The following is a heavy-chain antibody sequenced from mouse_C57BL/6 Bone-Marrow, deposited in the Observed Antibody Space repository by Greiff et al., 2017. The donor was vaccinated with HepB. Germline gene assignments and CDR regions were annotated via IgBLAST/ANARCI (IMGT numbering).Heavy chain of an antibody. Sequence: VQLQQSGAELARPGASVKLSCKASGYTFTSYGISWVKQRTGQGLEWIGEIYPRSGNTYYNEKFKGKATLTADKSSSTAYMELRSLTSEDSAVYYCARGALLFFAYWGQGTLVTVSA. J-gene: IGHJ3*01. CDR2: IYPRSGNT. V-gene: IGHV1-81*01. CDR1: GYTFTSYG. CDR3: ARGALLFFAY. D-gene: IGHD2-1*01.